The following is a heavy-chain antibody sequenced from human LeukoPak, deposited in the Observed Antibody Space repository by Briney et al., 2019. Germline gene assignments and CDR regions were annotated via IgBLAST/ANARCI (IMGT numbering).Heavy chain of an antibody. CDR1: GGSFSGYS. CDR2: INHSGST. D-gene: IGHD5-18*01. CDR3: ARGYQRGYSYGWNWFDP. J-gene: IGHJ5*02. V-gene: IGHV4-34*01. Sequence: SETLSLTCAVYGGSFSGYSWSWIRQPPGKGLEWIVEINHSGSTNYNPSLKSRVTISVDTSKNQFSLKLSSVTAADTAVYYCARGYQRGYSYGWNWFDPWGQGTLVTVSS.